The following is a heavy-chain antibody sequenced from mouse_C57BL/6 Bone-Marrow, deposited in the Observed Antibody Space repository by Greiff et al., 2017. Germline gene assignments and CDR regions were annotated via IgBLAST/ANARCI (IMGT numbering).Heavy chain of an antibody. V-gene: IGHV1-54*01. Sequence: VQLQQSGAELVRPGTSVKVSCKASGYAFTNYLIEWVKQRPGQGLEWIGVINPGSGGTNYNEKFKCKATLTADKSSSTAYMQLSSLTSEDSAVYFCARRDGGFAYWGQGTLVTVSA. J-gene: IGHJ3*01. CDR3: ARRDGGFAY. CDR2: INPGSGGT. CDR1: GYAFTNYL. D-gene: IGHD2-3*01.